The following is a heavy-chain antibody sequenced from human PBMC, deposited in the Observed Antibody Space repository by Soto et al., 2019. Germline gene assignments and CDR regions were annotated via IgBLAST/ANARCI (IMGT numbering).Heavy chain of an antibody. CDR3: ARNDKSGLDY. V-gene: IGHV1-46*01. Sequence: QVQLVQSGAEVKKPGASVKVSCKASGYSFTTYYMHWVRQAPGQGLEWMGMINPSGGSTSYAQKFKGRVTMTRDTSTSTVYMELSSLRSEDTAVYYCARNDKSGLDYWGQGTLVTVSS. J-gene: IGHJ4*02. CDR2: INPSGGST. CDR1: GYSFTTYY. D-gene: IGHD1-1*01.